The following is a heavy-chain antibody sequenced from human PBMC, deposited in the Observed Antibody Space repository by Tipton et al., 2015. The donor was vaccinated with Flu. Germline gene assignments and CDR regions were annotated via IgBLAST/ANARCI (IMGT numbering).Heavy chain of an antibody. J-gene: IGHJ6*02. CDR3: ARGGRYQLLYSLGAYYCYGMDV. Sequence: TLSLTCAVYGGSFSGYYWSWIRQPPGKGLEWIGEINHSGSTNYNPSLKSRVTISVDTSKNQFSLKLSSVTAADTAVYYCARGGRYQLLYSLGAYYCYGMDVWGQGATVTVSS. CDR1: GGSFSGYY. D-gene: IGHD2-2*02. CDR2: INHSGST. V-gene: IGHV4-34*01.